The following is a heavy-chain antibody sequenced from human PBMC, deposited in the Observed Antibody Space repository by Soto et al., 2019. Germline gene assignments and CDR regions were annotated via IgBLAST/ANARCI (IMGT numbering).Heavy chain of an antibody. CDR3: AREMATQGAFDI. CDR1: GFPFSSYD. Sequence: WGSLRLSCAASGFPFSSYDMHWVRKAPGKGLGWVSAVGAAGDTDYPGCFNCRFTSSRENAKNSLYLQMSSLRAGDTAEYYCAREMATQGAFDIWGQGTMATV. CDR2: VGAAGDT. J-gene: IGHJ3*02. D-gene: IGHD5-12*01. V-gene: IGHV3-13*01.